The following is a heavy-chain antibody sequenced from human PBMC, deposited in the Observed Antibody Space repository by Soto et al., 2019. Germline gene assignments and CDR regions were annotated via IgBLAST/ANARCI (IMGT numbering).Heavy chain of an antibody. CDR2: IYYSGST. D-gene: IGHD5-12*01. V-gene: IGHV4-59*01. CDR1: GGSISSYY. J-gene: IGHJ5*02. Sequence: SETLSLTCTVSGGSISSYYWSWIRQPPGKGLEWIGYIYYSGSTNYNPSLKSRVTISVDTSKNQFSLKLSSVTAADTAVYYCARGGATIRNNWFDPWGQGTLVTVSS. CDR3: ARGGATIRNNWFDP.